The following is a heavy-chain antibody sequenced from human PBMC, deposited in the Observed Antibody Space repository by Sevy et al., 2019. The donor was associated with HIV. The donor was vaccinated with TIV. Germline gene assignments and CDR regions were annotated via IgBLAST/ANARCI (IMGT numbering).Heavy chain of an antibody. CDR1: GFTFSTYN. CDR2: ISSTSNTI. CDR3: ARIGMITFGGATRGAFDI. D-gene: IGHD3-16*01. Sequence: GGSLRLSCAASGFTFSTYNMHWVRQAPGKGLEWVSYISSTSNTIYYADSVKGRFTISRDNADNSLYLQMKSLRAEDTALYYCARIGMITFGGATRGAFDIWGRGTMVTVSS. V-gene: IGHV3-48*01. J-gene: IGHJ3*02.